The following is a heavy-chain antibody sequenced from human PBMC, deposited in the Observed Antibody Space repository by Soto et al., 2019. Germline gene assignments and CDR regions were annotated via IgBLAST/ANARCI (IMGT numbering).Heavy chain of an antibody. CDR2: IYYSGST. Sequence: SETLSLTCTVSGGSISSYYWSWIRQPPGKGLEWIGYIYYSGSTNYNPSLKSRVTISVDTSKNQFSLKLSSVTAADTAVYYCARDTPDSSGYYYVGLDYWGQGTLVTVSS. D-gene: IGHD3-22*01. V-gene: IGHV4-59*01. CDR1: GGSISSYY. J-gene: IGHJ4*02. CDR3: ARDTPDSSGYYYVGLDY.